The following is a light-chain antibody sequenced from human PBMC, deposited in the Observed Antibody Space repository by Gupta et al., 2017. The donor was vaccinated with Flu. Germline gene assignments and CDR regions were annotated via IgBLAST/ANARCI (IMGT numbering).Light chain of an antibody. CDR2: AAS. CDR3: QQSYSTPYT. CDR1: QSISSY. V-gene: IGKV1-39*01. J-gene: IGKJ2*01. Sequence: DIQMTQSPSPLSASVGDRVTITCRASQSISSYLNWYQQKPGKAPKLLIYAASSLQSGVPSRFSGSGSGTDFTLTISSLQPEDFATYYCQQSYSTPYTFGQGIKLEIK.